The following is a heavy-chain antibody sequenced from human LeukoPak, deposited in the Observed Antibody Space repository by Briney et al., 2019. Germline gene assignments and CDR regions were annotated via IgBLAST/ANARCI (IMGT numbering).Heavy chain of an antibody. D-gene: IGHD5-12*01. V-gene: IGHV1-69*04. J-gene: IGHJ4*02. CDR3: AREGGYSGYDLQPYFDY. CDR1: GGTFSSYT. CDR2: LIPILGIA. Sequence: ASVKVSFKASGGTFSSYTISWVRQAPGQGLEWMGRLIPILGIANYAQKFQGRVTITADKSTSTAYMELSSLRSEDTAVYYCAREGGYSGYDLQPYFDYWGQGTLVTVSS.